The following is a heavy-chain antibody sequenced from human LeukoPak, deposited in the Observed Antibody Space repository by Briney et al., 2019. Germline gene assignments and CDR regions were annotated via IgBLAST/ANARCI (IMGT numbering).Heavy chain of an antibody. CDR2: IYSGGST. CDR1: GFTVSSNF. D-gene: IGHD2-15*01. J-gene: IGHJ1*01. Sequence: PGGSLRLSCAASGFTVSSNFMSWVRQAPGKGLEWVSLIYSGGSTFYADSVKGRFTISRDNSKNTLYLQMNSLRAEDTAVYYCASDSYSPEYFQHWGQGTLVTVSS. V-gene: IGHV3-66*01. CDR3: ASDSYSPEYFQH.